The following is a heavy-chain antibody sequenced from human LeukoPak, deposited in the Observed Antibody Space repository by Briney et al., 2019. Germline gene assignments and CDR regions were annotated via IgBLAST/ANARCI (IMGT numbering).Heavy chain of an antibody. V-gene: IGHV1-18*01. CDR2: INPYNGKT. J-gene: IGHJ4*02. D-gene: IGHD3-3*01. CDR1: GYSFTSYG. Sequence: GASVKVSCKPSGYSFTSYGISRVRQAPGQGLEWVGWINPYNGKTNYAQKVQGRVTVTTDTSTSTAYMELRSMRSDDTAVYYCARDPSGNPYFFDYWGQGTLVTVSS. CDR3: ARDPSGNPYFFDY.